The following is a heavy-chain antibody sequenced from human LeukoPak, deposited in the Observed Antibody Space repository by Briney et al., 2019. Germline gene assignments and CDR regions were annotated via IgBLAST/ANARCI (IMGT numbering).Heavy chain of an antibody. CDR3: ARGWAPPPGYYYYYMDV. D-gene: IGHD1-26*01. CDR2: INPNSGGT. Sequence: ASVKVSCKASGYTFTGYYMHWVRQAPGQGLEWMGWINPNSGGTNYAQKFQGRVTMTRDTSISTAYMELSRLRSDDTAVYYCARGWAPPPGYYYYYMDVWGKGTTVTVSS. CDR1: GYTFTGYY. J-gene: IGHJ6*03. V-gene: IGHV1-2*02.